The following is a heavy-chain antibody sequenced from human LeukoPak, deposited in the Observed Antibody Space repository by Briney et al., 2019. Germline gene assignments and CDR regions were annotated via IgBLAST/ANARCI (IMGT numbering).Heavy chain of an antibody. J-gene: IGHJ4*02. CDR2: INTNTGNP. CDR1: GYTFTSYA. D-gene: IGHD6-13*01. Sequence: ASVKVPCKASGYTFTSYAMNWVRQAPGQGLEWMGWINTNTGNPTYAQGFTGRFVFSLDTSVSTAYLQISSLKAEDTAVYYCARVGIAAATRLFDYWGQGTLVTVSS. V-gene: IGHV7-4-1*02. CDR3: ARVGIAAATRLFDY.